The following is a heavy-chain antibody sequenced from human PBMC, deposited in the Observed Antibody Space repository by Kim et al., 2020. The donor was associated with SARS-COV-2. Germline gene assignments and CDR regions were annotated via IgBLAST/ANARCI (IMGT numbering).Heavy chain of an antibody. J-gene: IGHJ3*02. Sequence: SETLSLTCTVSGGSMRSSSHYWGWLRQPPEKGLEWIGTIYDSGTTYYTPSLKSRVTISVDMSKNRFSLKLSSVTAADTAVYYCARRTYYGSGSYSYMGYAAFDIWGQGTTVTVSS. D-gene: IGHD3-10*01. CDR2: IYDSGTT. V-gene: IGHV4-39*01. CDR1: GGSMRSSSHY. CDR3: ARRTYYGSGSYSYMGYAAFDI.